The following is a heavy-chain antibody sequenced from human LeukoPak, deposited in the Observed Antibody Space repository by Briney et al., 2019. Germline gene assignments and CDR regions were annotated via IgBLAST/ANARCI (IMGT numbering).Heavy chain of an antibody. CDR2: ISDNSGNT. Sequence: GGSLRLSCAASGFTFSSFAMSWVRQAPGQGLEWVSAISDNSGNTYYADSVKGRFTISRDNARNSLYLQMNSLRAEDTAVYYCARDPYSGTYGDTYYYYMDVWGKGTTVTISS. CDR3: ARDPYSGTYGDTYYYYMDV. V-gene: IGHV3-23*01. J-gene: IGHJ6*03. D-gene: IGHD1-26*01. CDR1: GFTFSSFA.